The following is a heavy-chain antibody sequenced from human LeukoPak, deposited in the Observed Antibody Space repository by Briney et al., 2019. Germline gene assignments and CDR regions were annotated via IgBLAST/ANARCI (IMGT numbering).Heavy chain of an antibody. D-gene: IGHD6-13*01. V-gene: IGHV3-23*01. CDR1: GFTFSSYA. Sequence: GGSLRLSCAASGFTFSSYAMSWVRQAPGKGLEWVSAISGSGGSTYYADSVKGRFTISRDNSKNTPYLQMNSLRAEDTAVYYCAKPSSSSWYRGAFDIWGQGTMVTVSS. CDR3: AKPSSSSWYRGAFDI. J-gene: IGHJ3*02. CDR2: ISGSGGST.